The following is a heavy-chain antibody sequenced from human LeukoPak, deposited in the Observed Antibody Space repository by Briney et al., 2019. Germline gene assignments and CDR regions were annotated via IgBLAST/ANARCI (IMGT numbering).Heavy chain of an antibody. CDR2: MYYSGSA. CDR1: GGPISSSSYY. V-gene: IGHV4-39*01. J-gene: IGHJ3*02. D-gene: IGHD2-2*01. CDR3: ARYTFGYCSSTSCYVGAFDI. Sequence: PSETLSLTCTVSGGPISSSSYYWAWIRQPPGKGLEWIESMYYSGSAYYNPSLKSRVTISADTSKNQFSLRLSSVTAADTAVYYCARYTFGYCSSTSCYVGAFDIWGQGTMVTVSS.